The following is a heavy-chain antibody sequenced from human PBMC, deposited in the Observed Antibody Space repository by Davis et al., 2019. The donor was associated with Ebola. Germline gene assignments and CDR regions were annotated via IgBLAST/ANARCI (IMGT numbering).Heavy chain of an antibody. Sequence: GGSLRLSCAASGFTFSSYGMHWVRQAPGKGLEWVAVIWYDGSNKYYADSVKGRFTISRDNSKNTLYLQMNSLRAEDTDVYYCAGAGAKVYYYGMDVWGQGTTVTVSS. J-gene: IGHJ6*02. CDR2: IWYDGSNK. CDR1: GFTFSSYG. V-gene: IGHV3-33*01. D-gene: IGHD3-10*01. CDR3: AGAGAKVYYYGMDV.